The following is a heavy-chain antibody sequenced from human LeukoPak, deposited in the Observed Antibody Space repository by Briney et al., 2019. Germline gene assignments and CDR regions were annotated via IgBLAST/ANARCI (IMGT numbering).Heavy chain of an antibody. CDR3: ARISGYSYVPYYFDY. CDR2: IYSGGST. D-gene: IGHD5-18*01. CDR1: GLTDSSNY. V-gene: IGHV3-66*02. Sequence: GRSLRLSRAACGLTDSSNYTRWVRQAPGKGLEGGSVIYSGGSTYYADSVKGRFTISRDNSKTTLYLQMNSLRAEDTAVYYCARISGYSYVPYYFDYWGQGTLVTVSS. J-gene: IGHJ4*02.